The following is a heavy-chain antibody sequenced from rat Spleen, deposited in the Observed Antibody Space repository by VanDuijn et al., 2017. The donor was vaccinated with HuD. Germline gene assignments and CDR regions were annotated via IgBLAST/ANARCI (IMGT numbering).Heavy chain of an antibody. V-gene: IGHV5-20*01. CDR2: ISYDGGST. CDR1: GFTFSDYY. D-gene: IGHD1-4*01. Sequence: EVQLVESGGGLVQPGRSLKLSCAASGFTFSDYYMAWVRQAPTKGLEWVASISYDGGSTYYRDSVKGRFTISRDNAKSSLYLQMDSLRSEDTATYYCTRDHGYPAPIYYVMDAWGQGASVTVSS. CDR3: TRDHGYPAPIYYVMDA. J-gene: IGHJ4*01.